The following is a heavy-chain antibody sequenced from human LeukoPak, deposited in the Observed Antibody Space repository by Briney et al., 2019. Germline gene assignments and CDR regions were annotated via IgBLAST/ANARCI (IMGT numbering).Heavy chain of an antibody. V-gene: IGHV4-34*01. D-gene: IGHD5-24*01. CDR1: GGSFSGYY. CDR3: ARHGFWRWDFDY. J-gene: IGHJ4*02. Sequence: SETLSLTCAVYGGSFSGYYWSWIRQPPGKGLEWIGEINHSGSTNYNPSLKSRVTISVDTSKNQFSLKLSSVTAADTAVYYCARHGFWRWDFDYWGQGTLVTVSS. CDR2: INHSGST.